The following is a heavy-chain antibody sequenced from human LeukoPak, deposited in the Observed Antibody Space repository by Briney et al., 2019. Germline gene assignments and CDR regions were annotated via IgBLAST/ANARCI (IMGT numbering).Heavy chain of an antibody. CDR1: GGSISSGSYY. D-gene: IGHD3-22*01. Sequence: SETLSLTXTVSGGSISSGSYYWSWIRQPAGKGLEWIGRIYTSGSTNYNPSLKSRVTISVDTSKDQFSLKLSSVTAADTAVYYCARTLYYYDSSGYDTFDYWGQGTLVTVSS. J-gene: IGHJ4*02. V-gene: IGHV4-61*02. CDR2: IYTSGST. CDR3: ARTLYYYDSSGYDTFDY.